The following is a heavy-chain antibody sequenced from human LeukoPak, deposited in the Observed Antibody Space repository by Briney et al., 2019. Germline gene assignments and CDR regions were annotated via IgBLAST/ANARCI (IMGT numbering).Heavy chain of an antibody. V-gene: IGHV3-15*01. CDR2: IKSKTDGGTT. D-gene: IGHD3-3*01. CDR1: GFTFSNAW. CDR3: TSRSFGVVTFDY. J-gene: IGHJ4*02. Sequence: TSGGSLRLSCAASGFTFSNAWMSWVRQAPGKGLEWVGRIKSKTDGGTTDYAAPVKGRFTISRDDSKNTLYLQMNSLKTEDTAVYYCTSRSFGVVTFDYWGQGTLVTVSS.